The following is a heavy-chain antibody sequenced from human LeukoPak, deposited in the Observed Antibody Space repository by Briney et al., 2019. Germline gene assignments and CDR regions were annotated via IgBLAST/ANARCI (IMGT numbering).Heavy chain of an antibody. CDR3: ARVMRFGELFDWFDP. Sequence: ASVKVSCKVSGGTFSSYAISWVRQAPGQGLEWMGGIIPIFGTANYAQKFQGRVTITADESTSTAYMELSSLRSEDTAVYYCARVMRFGELFDWFDPGAREPWSPSPQ. CDR2: IIPIFGTA. V-gene: IGHV1-69*13. D-gene: IGHD3-10*01. CDR1: GGTFSSYA. J-gene: IGHJ5*02.